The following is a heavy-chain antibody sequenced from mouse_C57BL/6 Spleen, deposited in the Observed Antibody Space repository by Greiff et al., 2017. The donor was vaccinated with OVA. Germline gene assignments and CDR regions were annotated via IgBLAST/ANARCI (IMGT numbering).Heavy chain of an antibody. J-gene: IGHJ4*01. V-gene: IGHV5-16*01. CDR3: AREQSYYAMDY. Sequence: EVKVVESEGGLVQPGSSMKLSCTASGFTFSDYYMAWVRQVPEKGLEWVANINYDGSSTYYLDSLKSRFIISRDNAKNILYLQMSSLKSEDTATYYCAREQSYYAMDYWGQGTSVTVSS. CDR1: GFTFSDYY. CDR2: INYDGSST.